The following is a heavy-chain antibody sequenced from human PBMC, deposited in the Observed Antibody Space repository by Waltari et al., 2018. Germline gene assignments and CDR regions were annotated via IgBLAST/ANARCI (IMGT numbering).Heavy chain of an antibody. D-gene: IGHD1-26*01. J-gene: IGHJ4*02. CDR3: ARVFDGSYLDY. V-gene: IGHV3-48*03. CDR2: ISSSGSTI. CDR1: GFTFSSYA. Sequence: EVQLVESGGGLVQPGGSLRLSCAASGFTFSSYAMNWVRQAPGKGLEWVSYISSSGSTIYYAEAVKGRCTISRDNAKNSLYLQMNSLRAEDTAVYYCARVFDGSYLDYWGQGTLVTVSS.